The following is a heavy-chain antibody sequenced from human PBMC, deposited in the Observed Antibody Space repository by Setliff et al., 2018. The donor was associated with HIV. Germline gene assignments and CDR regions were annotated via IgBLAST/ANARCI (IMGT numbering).Heavy chain of an antibody. V-gene: IGHV3-48*01. D-gene: IGHD5-12*01. Sequence: GGSLRLSCAASGFTFSSYSMNWVRQAPGKGLEWVSYISSSSTIYYADSVKGRFTISRDNSKNTMYLQVNTLRVEDTAVYYCARDPPGSGFHLDYWGQGTPVTVSS. CDR3: ARDPPGSGFHLDY. J-gene: IGHJ4*02. CDR2: ISSSSTI. CDR1: GFTFSSYS.